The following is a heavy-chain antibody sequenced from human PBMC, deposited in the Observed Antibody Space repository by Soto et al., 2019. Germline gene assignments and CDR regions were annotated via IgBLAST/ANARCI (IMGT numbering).Heavy chain of an antibody. CDR3: ARLGFRPYVIVGYYYGMDV. Sequence: QVQLVQSGAEVKKPGSSVKVSCKASGGTFSSYAISWVRQAPGQGLEWMGGIIPIFGTANYAQKFQGRVTITADESTSTAYMELSSLRSEDTAVYYCARLGFRPYVIVGYYYGMDVWGQGTTVTVSS. D-gene: IGHD1-26*01. V-gene: IGHV1-69*01. CDR2: IIPIFGTA. J-gene: IGHJ6*02. CDR1: GGTFSSYA.